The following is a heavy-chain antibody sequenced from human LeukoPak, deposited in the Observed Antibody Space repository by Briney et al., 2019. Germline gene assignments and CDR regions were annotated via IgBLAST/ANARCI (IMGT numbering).Heavy chain of an antibody. CDR3: AKDVDRAEGAFDI. D-gene: IGHD5-12*01. Sequence: GGSLRLSCAASGFTFSSYWMSWVRQAPGKGLEWVANIKQDGSEKYYVDSVKGRFTISRDNAKNSLYLQMNSLRAEDTAVYYCAKDVDRAEGAFDIWGQGTMVTVSS. CDR1: GFTFSSYW. CDR2: IKQDGSEK. J-gene: IGHJ3*02. V-gene: IGHV3-7*01.